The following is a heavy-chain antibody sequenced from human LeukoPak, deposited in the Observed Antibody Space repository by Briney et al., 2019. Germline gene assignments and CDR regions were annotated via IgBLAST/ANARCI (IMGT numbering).Heavy chain of an antibody. CDR2: LKGGGET. J-gene: IGHJ4*02. V-gene: IGHV3-23*01. CDR1: GFSFTNYA. CDR3: ARASWISTADAVR. Sequence: GGSLRLSCAGSGFSFTNYAMSWVRQAPARGPEWLSSLKGGGETFYADSVKGRFTLSRDDSRNTVYLQLNNLRVEDTAIYYCARASWISTADAVRWGQGTQVTVSS. D-gene: IGHD2-2*03.